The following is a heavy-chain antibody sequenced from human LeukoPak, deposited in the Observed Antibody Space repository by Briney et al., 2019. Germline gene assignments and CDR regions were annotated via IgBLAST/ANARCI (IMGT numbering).Heavy chain of an antibody. CDR1: GFTFSNYG. J-gene: IGHJ4*02. CDR3: ASGYDFSSGSKRGFDY. D-gene: IGHD3-3*01. V-gene: IGHV3-48*01. Sequence: GGPLRLSCAASGFTFSNYGMNWVRQAPGKGLEWVSYISSGGSDIYYADSVKGRFTISRDSAKRSVFLQMNSLTAEDSALYYCASGYDFSSGSKRGFDYWGQGTLSPSPQ. CDR2: ISSGGSDI.